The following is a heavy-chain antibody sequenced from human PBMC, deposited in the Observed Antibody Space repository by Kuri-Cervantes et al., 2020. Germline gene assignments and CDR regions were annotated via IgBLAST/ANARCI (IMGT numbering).Heavy chain of an antibody. D-gene: IGHD4-17*01. V-gene: IGHV1-2*02. CDR1: GYSFTDDY. Sequence: ASVKVSCKASGYSFTDDYIHWVRQAPGQGLEWMGWINPNSGGTNYAQKFQGRVTMTRDTSISTAYMELSRLRSDDTAVYYCARAGGDYESFLYYFDYWGQGTLVTVSS. J-gene: IGHJ4*02. CDR2: INPNSGGT. CDR3: ARAGGDYESFLYYFDY.